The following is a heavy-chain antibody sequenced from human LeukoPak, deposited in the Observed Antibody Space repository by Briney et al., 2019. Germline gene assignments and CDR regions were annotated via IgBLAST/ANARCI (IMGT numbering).Heavy chain of an antibody. CDR1: GFTFNSYS. D-gene: IGHD4-23*01. V-gene: IGHV3-21*01. Sequence: GGSLRLSCVASGFTFNSYSMHWVRQAPGKGLEWVSSISSSGSHVYYADSVKGRFTISRDDAENSLYLQMNSLRAEDTALYYCARGGSYGGYHSYWGQGTLVTVSS. CDR2: ISSSGSHV. CDR3: ARGGSYGGYHSY. J-gene: IGHJ4*02.